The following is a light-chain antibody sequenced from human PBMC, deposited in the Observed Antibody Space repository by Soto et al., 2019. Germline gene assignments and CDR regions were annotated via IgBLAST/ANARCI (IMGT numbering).Light chain of an antibody. V-gene: IGLV2-14*03. CDR2: DVT. CDR3: SSYTNKDTLL. Sequence: QSALTQPASVSGSPGQSITIPCTGTSSEVGGYDHVSWYQQHPGKAPKLIIYDVTVRPSGISPRFSGSKSDNTASLAVSGLQPEDEADYYCSSYTNKDTLLFGGGTKLTVL. J-gene: IGLJ3*02. CDR1: SSEVGGYDH.